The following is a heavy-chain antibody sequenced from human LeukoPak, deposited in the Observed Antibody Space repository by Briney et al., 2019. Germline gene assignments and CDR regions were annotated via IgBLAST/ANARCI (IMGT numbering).Heavy chain of an antibody. J-gene: IGHJ3*01. CDR1: GFTFSYYA. CDR2: ISFDGTNK. D-gene: IGHD5-24*01. Sequence: PGGSLRLSCAASGFTFSYYAMHWVRQAPGKGLDWGAVISFDGTNKFYADSVKGRFTISRDNSKNTLYLQMNSLRAEDTAVYSCARDGYNEGDAFDLWGQGTVVTVSS. CDR3: ARDGYNEGDAFDL. V-gene: IGHV3-30-3*01.